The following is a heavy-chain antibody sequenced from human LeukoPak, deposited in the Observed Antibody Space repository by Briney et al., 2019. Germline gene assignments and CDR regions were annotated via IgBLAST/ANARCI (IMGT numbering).Heavy chain of an antibody. D-gene: IGHD5-12*01. CDR1: GFTLSSYG. J-gene: IGHJ4*02. Sequence: GGSLRLSCAAPGFTLSSYGMHWVRRAPGKGLEWVAVISYDGSNKYYADSVKGRFTISRDNSKNTLYLQMNSLRAEDTAVYYCANGIVATTGFDYWGQGTLVTVSS. CDR3: ANGIVATTGFDY. CDR2: ISYDGSNK. V-gene: IGHV3-30*18.